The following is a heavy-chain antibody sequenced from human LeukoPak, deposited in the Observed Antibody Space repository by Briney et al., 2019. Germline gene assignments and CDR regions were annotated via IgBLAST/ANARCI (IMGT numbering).Heavy chain of an antibody. Sequence: GGSLRLSCAASGFTFSSYWMHWVRQAPGKGLVWVSRINSDGSSTSYADSVKGRFTISRDNAKYTLYLQMNSLRAEDTAVYYCAQDAACYYYMYVWGKGTTVTVS. CDR1: GFTFSSYW. D-gene: IGHD2-15*01. CDR2: INSDGSST. J-gene: IGHJ6*03. V-gene: IGHV3-74*01. CDR3: AQDAACYYYMYV.